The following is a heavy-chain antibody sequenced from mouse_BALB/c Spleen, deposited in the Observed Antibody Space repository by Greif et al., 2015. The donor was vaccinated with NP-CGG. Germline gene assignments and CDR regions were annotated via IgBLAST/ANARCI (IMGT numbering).Heavy chain of an antibody. CDR2: ILPGSGST. CDR3: ARGYYRYDTTWFAY. Sequence: VKLMESGAELMKPGASVKISCKATGYTFSSYWIEWVKQRPGHGLEWIGEILPGSGSTNYNEKFKGKATFTADTSSNTAYMQLSSLTSEDSAVYYCARGYYRYDTTWFAYWGQGTLVTVSA. V-gene: IGHV1-9*01. CDR1: GYTFSSYW. J-gene: IGHJ3*01. D-gene: IGHD2-14*01.